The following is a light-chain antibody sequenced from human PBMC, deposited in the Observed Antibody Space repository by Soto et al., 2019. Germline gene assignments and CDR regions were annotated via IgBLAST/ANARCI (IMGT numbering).Light chain of an antibody. J-gene: IGKJ2*01. CDR3: QQRNSYPRT. CDR1: QSISYW. Sequence: DIQMTQSPSTLSASVGDRVTITCRASQSISYWLAWYQQKPGKVPKVLIYDASSLGSGVPSRFSGSGSGTEFTLTITSLQPEDFATYYCQQRNSYPRTFGQGTKVDIK. CDR2: DAS. V-gene: IGKV1-5*01.